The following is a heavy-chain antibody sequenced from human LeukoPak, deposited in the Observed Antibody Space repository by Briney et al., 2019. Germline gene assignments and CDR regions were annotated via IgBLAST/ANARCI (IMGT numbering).Heavy chain of an antibody. CDR2: ISGDGGST. Sequence: PGGSLRLSCAASGFTFDDYAMHWVRQAPGKGLEWVSRISGDGGSTYYADSVKGRFTISRDNSKNSLYLQMNRLRTEDTALYYCAKVVGPDAFDIWGQRTMVTVSS. D-gene: IGHD1-26*01. V-gene: IGHV3-43*02. CDR1: GFTFDDYA. CDR3: AKVVGPDAFDI. J-gene: IGHJ3*02.